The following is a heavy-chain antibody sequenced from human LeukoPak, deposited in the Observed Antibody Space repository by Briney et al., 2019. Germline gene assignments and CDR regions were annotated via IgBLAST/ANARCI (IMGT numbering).Heavy chain of an antibody. CDR1: GFTFSSYS. Sequence: GGSLRLSCAASGFTFSSYSMNWVRQAPGKGLEWVSYISSSSSTIYYADSVKGRFTISRDNAKNSLYLRMNSLRAEDTALYYCAKGRIAVAGNWGWFDPWGQGTLVTVSS. J-gene: IGHJ5*02. V-gene: IGHV3-48*04. D-gene: IGHD6-19*01. CDR2: ISSSSSTI. CDR3: AKGRIAVAGNWGWFDP.